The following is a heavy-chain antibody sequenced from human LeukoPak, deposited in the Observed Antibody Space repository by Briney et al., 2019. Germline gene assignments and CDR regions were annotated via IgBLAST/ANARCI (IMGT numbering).Heavy chain of an antibody. J-gene: IGHJ3*02. CDR2: INPNSGGT. V-gene: IGHV1-2*02. CDR1: GYTFACYY. CDR3: ARGPGIANAFDI. Sequence: GASVKVSCKASGYTFACYYMHWVRQAPGQGLEWMGWINPNSGGTNYAQKFQGRVTMTRDTSISTAYMELSRLRSDDTAVYYCARGPGIANAFDIWGQGTMVTVSS. D-gene: IGHD6-13*01.